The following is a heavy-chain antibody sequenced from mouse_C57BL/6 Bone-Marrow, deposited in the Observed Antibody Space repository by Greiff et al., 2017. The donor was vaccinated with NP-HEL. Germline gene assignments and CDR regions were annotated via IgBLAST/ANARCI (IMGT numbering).Heavy chain of an antibody. D-gene: IGHD1-1*01. CDR2: IYPGDGDT. CDR1: GYAFSSYW. Sequence: QVQLQQSGAELVKPGASVKISCKASGYAFSSYWMNWVKQRPGKGLEWIGQIYPGDGDTNYNGKFKGKATLTADKSSSTAYVQLSSLTSEYSAVYVCACSPLLLLLAMDYWGQGTSVTVSS. J-gene: IGHJ4*01. V-gene: IGHV1-80*01. CDR3: ACSPLLLLLAMDY.